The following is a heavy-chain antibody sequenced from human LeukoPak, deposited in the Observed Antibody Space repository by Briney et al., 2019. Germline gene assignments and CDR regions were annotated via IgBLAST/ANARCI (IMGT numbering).Heavy chain of an antibody. CDR2: ISWDGGST. Sequence: PGGSLRLSCAASGFTFDDYAMHWVRQAPGKGLEWVSLISWDGGSTYYADSVKGRFTISRDNSKNSLYLQMNSLRAEDTALYYCAKGGYFDWLLSDWGQGTLVTVSS. CDR1: GFTFDDYA. D-gene: IGHD3-9*01. V-gene: IGHV3-43D*03. CDR3: AKGGYFDWLLSD. J-gene: IGHJ4*02.